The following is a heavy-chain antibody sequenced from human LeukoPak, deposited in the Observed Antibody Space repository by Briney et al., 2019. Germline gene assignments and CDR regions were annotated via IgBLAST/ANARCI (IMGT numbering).Heavy chain of an antibody. CDR2: INPSGGGT. V-gene: IGHV1-46*02. D-gene: IGHD3-10*01. CDR3: ARSETYYYGSGSYERNWFDP. Sequence: GASVKVSCKASGYTFNNYYINWVRQVPGQGLECIGRINPSGGGTIYAQSFQGRLTMTRDTSTSTAYMELSSLRSEDTAVYYCARSETYYYGSGSYERNWFDPWGQGTLVTVSS. J-gene: IGHJ5*02. CDR1: GYTFNNYY.